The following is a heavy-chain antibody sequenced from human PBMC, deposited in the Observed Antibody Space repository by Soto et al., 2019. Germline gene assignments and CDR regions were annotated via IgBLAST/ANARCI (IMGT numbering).Heavy chain of an antibody. V-gene: IGHV5-10-1*01. CDR3: ARRPVTTEWFDP. Sequence: PGESLKISCKGSGYSFAGYWITWVRQKPGKGLEWMGRIDPSDSQTYYSPSFRGHVTISVTKSISTAYLQWSSLKASDTAMYYCARRPVTTEWFDPWGQGTLVTVSS. J-gene: IGHJ5*02. CDR1: GYSFAGYW. D-gene: IGHD4-17*01. CDR2: IDPSDSQT.